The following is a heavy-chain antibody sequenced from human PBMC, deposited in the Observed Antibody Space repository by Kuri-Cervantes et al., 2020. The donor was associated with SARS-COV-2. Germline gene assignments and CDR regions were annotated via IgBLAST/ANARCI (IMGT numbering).Heavy chain of an antibody. D-gene: IGHD3-16*01. CDR1: GYTFTGYY. CDR2: INPNSGGT. J-gene: IGHJ3*02. Sequence: ASVKVSCKASGYTFTGYYIHWVRQAPGQGLEWMGWINPNSGGTNSAQEFQGRVTMTRDTSISTAYMELSRLRSDDTAVYYCASRSEGDGAFDIWGQGTMVTVSS. CDR3: ASRSEGDGAFDI. V-gene: IGHV1-2*02.